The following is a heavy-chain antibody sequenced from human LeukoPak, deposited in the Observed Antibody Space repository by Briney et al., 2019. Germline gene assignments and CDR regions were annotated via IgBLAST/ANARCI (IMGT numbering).Heavy chain of an antibody. CDR1: GFTFDDYA. V-gene: IGHV3-43*02. CDR3: AKDMAYYDSQYLSY. D-gene: IGHD3-22*01. J-gene: IGHJ4*02. CDR2: ISGGGGST. Sequence: GGSLRLSCAASGFTFDDYAMHWVRQAPGKGLEWVSLISGGGGSTYYADSVKGRFTISRDNSKNSLYLQMNSLRTEDTALYYCAKDMAYYDSQYLSYWGQGTLVTVSS.